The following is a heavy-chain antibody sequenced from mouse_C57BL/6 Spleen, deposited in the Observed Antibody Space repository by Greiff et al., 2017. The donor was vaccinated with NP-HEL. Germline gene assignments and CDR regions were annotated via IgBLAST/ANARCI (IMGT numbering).Heavy chain of an antibody. D-gene: IGHD2-5*01. J-gene: IGHJ2*01. CDR3: ARDTDYYSNYYFDY. CDR1: GFTFSSYA. CDR2: ISDGGSYT. V-gene: IGHV5-4*01. Sequence: EVQGVESGGGLVKPGGSLKLSCAASGFTFSSYAMSWVRQTPEKRLEWVATISDGGSYTYYPDNVKGRFPISRDNAKNNLYLQKSHLKSEDTAMYYCARDTDYYSNYYFDYWGQGTTLTVSS.